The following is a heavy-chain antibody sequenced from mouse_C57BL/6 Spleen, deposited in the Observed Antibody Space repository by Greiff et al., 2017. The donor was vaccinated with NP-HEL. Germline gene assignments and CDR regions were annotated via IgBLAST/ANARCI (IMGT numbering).Heavy chain of an antibody. CDR2: IDPSDSYT. V-gene: IGHV1-69*01. Sequence: QVQLQQPGAELVMPGASVKLSCKASGYTFTSYWMHWVKQRPGQGLEWIGEIDPSDSYTNYNQKFKGKSTLTVDKSSSTAYMQLSSLTSEDSAVYYCANYYLGYFDVWGTGTTVTVSS. J-gene: IGHJ1*03. CDR1: GYTFTSYW. D-gene: IGHD1-1*01. CDR3: ANYYLGYFDV.